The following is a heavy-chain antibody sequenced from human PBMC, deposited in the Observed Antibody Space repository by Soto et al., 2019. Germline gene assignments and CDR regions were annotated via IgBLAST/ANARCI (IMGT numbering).Heavy chain of an antibody. D-gene: IGHD6-19*01. CDR3: AKVPGSVAGQGVDY. V-gene: IGHV3-30*18. J-gene: IGHJ4*02. CDR1: GFTFSSYG. CDR2: ISYDGSNK. Sequence: QVQLVESGGGVVQPGRSLRLSCAASGFTFSSYGMHWVRQAPGKGLEWVAVISYDGSNKYYADSVKGRFTISRDNSKNTLYLQMNSLRAEDTAVYYCAKVPGSVAGQGVDYWGQGTLVTVSS.